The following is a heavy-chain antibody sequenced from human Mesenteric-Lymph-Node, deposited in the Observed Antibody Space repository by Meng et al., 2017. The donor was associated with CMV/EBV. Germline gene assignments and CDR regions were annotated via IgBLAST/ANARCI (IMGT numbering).Heavy chain of an antibody. V-gene: IGHV1-8*01. CDR2: MNPNSGNT. CDR3: ARVRKTGITIFGGYGMDV. D-gene: IGHD3-3*01. Sequence: ASVKVSCKASGYTFTSYDINWVRQATGQGLEWMGWMNPNSGNTGYAQKFQGRVTMTRDTSTSTVYMELSRLRSDDTAVYYCARVRKTGITIFGGYGMDVWGQGTTVTVSS. J-gene: IGHJ6*02. CDR1: GYTFTSYD.